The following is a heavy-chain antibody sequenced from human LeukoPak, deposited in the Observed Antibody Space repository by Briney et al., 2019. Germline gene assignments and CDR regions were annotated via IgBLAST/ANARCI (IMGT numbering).Heavy chain of an antibody. Sequence: GGSLRLSCAASGFTFSSYGMHWVRQAPGKGLEWVAFIRYDGSNKYYADSVKGRFTISRDNSKNTLYLQMNSLRAEDTAVYYCAKDHGYSSSSGFDYWGQGTLVTVSS. J-gene: IGHJ4*02. CDR2: IRYDGSNK. D-gene: IGHD6-6*01. V-gene: IGHV3-30*02. CDR1: GFTFSSYG. CDR3: AKDHGYSSSSGFDY.